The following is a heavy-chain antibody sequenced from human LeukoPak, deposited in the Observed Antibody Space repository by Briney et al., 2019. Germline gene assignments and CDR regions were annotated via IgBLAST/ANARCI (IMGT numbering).Heavy chain of an antibody. Sequence: GGSLRLSCAASGFTVSSSYMSWVRQAPGRGLEWVSVIYSGGSTYYADSVKGRFTISRDNSKNTLFLQMNSLRAGDTAVYYCARGTVTMVDYWGQGTLVTVSS. J-gene: IGHJ4*02. CDR1: GFTVSSSY. V-gene: IGHV3-66*01. CDR3: ARGTVTMVDY. D-gene: IGHD3-10*01. CDR2: IYSGGST.